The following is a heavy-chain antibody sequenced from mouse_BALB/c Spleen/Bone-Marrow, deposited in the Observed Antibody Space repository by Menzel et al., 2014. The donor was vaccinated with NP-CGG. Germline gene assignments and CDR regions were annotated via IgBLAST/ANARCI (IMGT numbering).Heavy chain of an antibody. V-gene: IGHV1-9*01. Sequence: VQRVESGPELMKPGASVKISCKATGYTFSSYWIEWVKQRPGHGLEWIGEILPGSGNTHYNEKSKGKATFTADTSSNTAYMQLSSLTSEDSAVYYCTRQGFACWGQGTLVTVSA. CDR2: ILPGSGNT. CDR1: GYTFSSYW. J-gene: IGHJ3*01. CDR3: TRQGFAC.